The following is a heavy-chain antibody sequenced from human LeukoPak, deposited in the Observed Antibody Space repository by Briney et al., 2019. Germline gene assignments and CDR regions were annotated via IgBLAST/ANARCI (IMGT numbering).Heavy chain of an antibody. CDR2: IYDSGTT. CDR1: GDSTSSSTYY. CDR3: ARGVGYCSGGSCFPERYYNWFDP. J-gene: IGHJ5*02. D-gene: IGHD2-15*01. V-gene: IGHV4-39*07. Sequence: SETLSLTCTVSGDSTSSSTYYWDWLRQAPGKGLECIGNIYDSGTTHYNPSLKSRVTISVDTSKNQFSLKLSSVTAADTAVYYCARGVGYCSGGSCFPERYYNWFDPWGQGTLVTVSS.